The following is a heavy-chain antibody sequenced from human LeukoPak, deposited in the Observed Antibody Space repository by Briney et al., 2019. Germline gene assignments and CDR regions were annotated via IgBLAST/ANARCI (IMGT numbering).Heavy chain of an antibody. D-gene: IGHD3-10*01. J-gene: IGHJ4*02. CDR1: GFTFSSYE. CDR2: ISSSGSTI. Sequence: GGSLRLSCAASGFTFSSYEMNWVRQAPGKGLEWVSYISSSGSTIYYADSVKGRFTISRDNAKNSLYLQMNSLRAEDTAVYYCAKGGYYGSGGIDYWGQGTLVTVSS. CDR3: AKGGYYGSGGIDY. V-gene: IGHV3-48*03.